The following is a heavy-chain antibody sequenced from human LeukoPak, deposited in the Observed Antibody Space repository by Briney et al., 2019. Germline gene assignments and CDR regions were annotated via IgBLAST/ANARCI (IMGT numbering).Heavy chain of an antibody. Sequence: GGSLRLCCAASEFTFSRSAMSWVRQAPGEGLQWVSAISPSGTDYADSVKGRFTISRDNSQNTLYLQMNNLRPEDTAVYYCAKDPEGYSDYRGQGTLLTVSS. CDR2: ISPSGT. V-gene: IGHV3-23*01. CDR1: EFTFSRSA. D-gene: IGHD3-22*01. J-gene: IGHJ4*02. CDR3: AKDPEGYSDY.